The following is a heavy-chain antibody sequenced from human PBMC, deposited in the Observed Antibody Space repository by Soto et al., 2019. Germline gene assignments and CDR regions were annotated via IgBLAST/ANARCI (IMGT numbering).Heavy chain of an antibody. J-gene: IGHJ4*02. D-gene: IGHD5-18*01. V-gene: IGHV4-30-4*08. Sequence: SETLSLTCTVSSGSISSSDYYWTWIRQPPGKGLEWIGYIDYSGSTYYNPSLKSRVTISVDTSKNQFSLTLTSMTAADTAVYFCARELTGYRYGPGEVYWGQGTLVTVSS. CDR3: ARELTGYRYGPGEVY. CDR2: IDYSGST. CDR1: SGSISSSDYY.